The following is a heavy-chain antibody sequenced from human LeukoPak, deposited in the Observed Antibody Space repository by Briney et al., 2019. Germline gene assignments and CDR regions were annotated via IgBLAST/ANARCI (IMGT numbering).Heavy chain of an antibody. V-gene: IGHV1-69*05. D-gene: IGHD6-13*01. CDR1: GGTFSSYA. J-gene: IGHJ5*02. Sequence: SVKVSFKASGGTFSSYAISWVRQAPGQGLEWMGGIIPIFGTANYAQKFQGRVTITTDESTSTAYMELSSLRSEDTAVYYCARVGIAAAKNWFDPWGQGTLVTVSS. CDR3: ARVGIAAAKNWFDP. CDR2: IIPIFGTA.